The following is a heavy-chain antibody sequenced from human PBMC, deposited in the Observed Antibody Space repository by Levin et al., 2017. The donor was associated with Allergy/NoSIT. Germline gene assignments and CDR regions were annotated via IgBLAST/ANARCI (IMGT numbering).Heavy chain of an antibody. CDR3: VRDSRGIAPPHAG. Sequence: ESLKISCTVSGSSISSSSYYWGWVRQPPGKGLQWIGSIYYTGSTYYNPSLKSRVTISVDTSKNQFSLSLSSVTAADTAMYYCVRDSRGIAPPHAGWGQGTLVTVSS. CDR2: IYYTGST. J-gene: IGHJ4*02. V-gene: IGHV4-39*07. D-gene: IGHD6-13*01. CDR1: GSSISSSSYY.